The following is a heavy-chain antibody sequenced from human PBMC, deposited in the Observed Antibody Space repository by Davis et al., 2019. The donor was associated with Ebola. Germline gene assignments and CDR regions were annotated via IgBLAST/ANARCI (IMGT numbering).Heavy chain of an antibody. J-gene: IGHJ4*02. V-gene: IGHV1-69*04. D-gene: IGHD3-16*01. CDR2: IIPILGIA. Sequence: SVTVSCKASGGTFSSYAISWVRQAPGQGLEWMGRIIPILGIANYAQKFQGRVTITADKSTSTAYMELSSLRSEDTAVYYCARPDMGRTGLGLDYWGQGSLVTVSS. CDR3: ARPDMGRTGLGLDY. CDR1: GGTFSSYA.